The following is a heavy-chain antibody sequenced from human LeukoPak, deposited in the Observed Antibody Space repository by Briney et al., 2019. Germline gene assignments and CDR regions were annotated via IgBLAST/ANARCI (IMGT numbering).Heavy chain of an antibody. D-gene: IGHD3-9*01. V-gene: IGHV4-4*07. J-gene: IGHJ4*02. CDR3: ARLRSPNFDWPHYFDY. CDR1: GGSISSYY. CDR2: IYTSGGT. Sequence: SETLSLTCTVAGGSISSYYWSWIRQPAGKGLEWIGRIYTSGGTNYNPSLKSRVTISVDTSKNQFSLKLSSVTAADTAVYYCARLRSPNFDWPHYFDYWGQGTLVTVSS.